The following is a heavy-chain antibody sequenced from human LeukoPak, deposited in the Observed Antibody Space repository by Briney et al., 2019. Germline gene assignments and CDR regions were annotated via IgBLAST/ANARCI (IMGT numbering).Heavy chain of an antibody. Sequence: GASVKVSCKASGYTFTGYDINWVRQATGQGLEWMGWMNPNSGNTGYAQKFQGRVTMTRNTSISTAYMELSSLRSEDTAVYYCARGSYYYDSSGYYFGFDPWGQGTLVTVSS. J-gene: IGHJ5*02. D-gene: IGHD3-22*01. CDR1: GYTFTGYD. CDR2: MNPNSGNT. CDR3: ARGSYYYDSSGYYFGFDP. V-gene: IGHV1-8*01.